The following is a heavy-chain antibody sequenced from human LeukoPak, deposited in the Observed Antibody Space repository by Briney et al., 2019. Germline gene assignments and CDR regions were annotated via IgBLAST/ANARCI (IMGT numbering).Heavy chain of an antibody. Sequence: GGSLRLSCTPSGFTFNGFCLTWFRQTPGKGLEWVANIKQDGSEKYYVDSVKGRFTISRDNAKNSLYLQMNSLRAEDTAVYYCARARAFDIWGQGTMVTVSS. CDR3: ARARAFDI. J-gene: IGHJ3*02. CDR2: IKQDGSEK. CDR1: GFTFNGFC. V-gene: IGHV3-7*01.